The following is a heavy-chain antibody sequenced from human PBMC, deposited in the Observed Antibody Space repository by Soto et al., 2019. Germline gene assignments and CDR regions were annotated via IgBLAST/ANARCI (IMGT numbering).Heavy chain of an antibody. Sequence: QVQLQESGPGLVKPSQTLSLTCTVSGGSISSGGYYWSWIRQHPGKGLEWIGYIYYSGSTYYNPSLKSRVTISVDTSKNQFSLKLSSVTAADTAVYYCARDGWIVPAANGMDVWGQGTTVTVSS. CDR3: ARDGWIVPAANGMDV. J-gene: IGHJ6*02. CDR1: GGSISSGGYY. CDR2: IYYSGST. V-gene: IGHV4-31*03. D-gene: IGHD2-2*01.